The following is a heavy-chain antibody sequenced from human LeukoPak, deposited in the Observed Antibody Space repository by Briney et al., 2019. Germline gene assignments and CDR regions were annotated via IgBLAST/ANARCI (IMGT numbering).Heavy chain of an antibody. Sequence: SETLSLTCAVYGGSFSGYYWSWIRQPPGKGLEWIGEINHSGSTNYNPSLKGRVTISVDTSKNQFSLKLSSVTAADTAVYYCARLLRYFDWSQDDAFDIWGQGTMVTVSS. CDR3: ARLLRYFDWSQDDAFDI. V-gene: IGHV4-34*01. J-gene: IGHJ3*02. CDR2: INHSGST. CDR1: GGSFSGYY. D-gene: IGHD3-9*01.